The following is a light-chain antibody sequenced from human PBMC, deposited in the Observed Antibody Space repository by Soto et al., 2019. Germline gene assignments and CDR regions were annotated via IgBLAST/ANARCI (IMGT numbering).Light chain of an antibody. V-gene: IGKV3-11*01. J-gene: IGKJ4*01. Sequence: EIVLTQSPATLSLSPGERATLSCRASQSVSSYLAWYQQRPGQAPRLLIYDASNRATGIPARFSGSGSGTDFTLTISSLEPEDVAVHYCQQRSDWPLTFGGGTKVEIK. CDR3: QQRSDWPLT. CDR2: DAS. CDR1: QSVSSY.